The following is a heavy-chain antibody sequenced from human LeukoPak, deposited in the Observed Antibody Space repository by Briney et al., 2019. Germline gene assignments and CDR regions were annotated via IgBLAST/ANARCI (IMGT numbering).Heavy chain of an antibody. Sequence: GGSLRLSCAASGFTFSDYYMSWIRQAPGKGLEWVSYISSSGSTIYYADSVKGRFTISRDNAKNSLYLQMNSLRAEDTAVYYCARDYDFWSGSTRDKRYYMDVWGKGTTVTVSS. CDR1: GFTFSDYY. J-gene: IGHJ6*03. CDR2: ISSSGSTI. V-gene: IGHV3-11*01. CDR3: ARDYDFWSGSTRDKRYYMDV. D-gene: IGHD3-3*01.